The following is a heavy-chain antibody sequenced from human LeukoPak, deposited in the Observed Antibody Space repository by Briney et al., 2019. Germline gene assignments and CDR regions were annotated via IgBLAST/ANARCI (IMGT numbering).Heavy chain of an antibody. CDR3: TTEGYCSGGSCDY. CDR2: IKGKTDGGTK. CDR1: GFTFSDAW. J-gene: IGHJ4*02. Sequence: GGSLRLSCAASGFTFSDAWISWVRQAPGKGLEWIARIKGKTDGGTKDYAAPVKGRFTISRDDSKNTLYLQMNSLKTEDTAVYYCTTEGYCSGGSCDYWGQGTLVTVSS. D-gene: IGHD2-15*01. V-gene: IGHV3-15*01.